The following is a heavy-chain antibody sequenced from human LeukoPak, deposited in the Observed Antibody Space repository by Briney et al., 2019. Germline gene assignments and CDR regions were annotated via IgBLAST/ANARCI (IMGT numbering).Heavy chain of an antibody. CDR3: ARPPHELVSAAPFDY. CDR1: GYTFPLYY. V-gene: IGHV1-2*02. CDR2: ILPNSGDT. D-gene: IGHD2-2*01. Sequence: GASVTLSFKASGYTFPLYYIHWLRQAPGEGLEWVGWILPNSGDTFYAQRFRGRVTMTSDTSTNTAYMDLYKLTSDDTAVYFCARPPHELVSAAPFDYWGQSALGTVSS. J-gene: IGHJ4*02.